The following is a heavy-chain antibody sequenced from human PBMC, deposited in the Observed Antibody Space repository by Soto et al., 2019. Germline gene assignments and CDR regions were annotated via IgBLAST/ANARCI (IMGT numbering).Heavy chain of an antibody. J-gene: IGHJ6*02. V-gene: IGHV4-34*01. D-gene: IGHD3-22*01. CDR1: GGSFSGYY. CDR3: ARGRGSSGYYYVGKVYYGMDV. CDR2: INHSGST. Sequence: SETLSLTCAVYGGSFSGYYWSWIRQPPGKGLEWIGEINHSGSTNYNPSLKSRVTISVDTSKNQFSLKLSSVTAADTAVYYCARGRGSSGYYYVGKVYYGMDVWGQGTTVTVYS.